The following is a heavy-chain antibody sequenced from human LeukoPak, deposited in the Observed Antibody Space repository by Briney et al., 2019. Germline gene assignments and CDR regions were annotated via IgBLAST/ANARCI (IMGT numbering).Heavy chain of an antibody. CDR3: AMGAILRYQKADY. Sequence: PSETLSLTCTVSGGSISSSSYSWGWIRQPPGKGLEWIGSIYYSGSTYYNPSLKSRVTISVDTSKNQFSLKLSSVTAADTAVYYCAMGAILRYQKADYWGQGTLVTVSS. CDR2: IYYSGST. V-gene: IGHV4-39*01. D-gene: IGHD4-17*01. CDR1: GGSISSSSYS. J-gene: IGHJ4*02.